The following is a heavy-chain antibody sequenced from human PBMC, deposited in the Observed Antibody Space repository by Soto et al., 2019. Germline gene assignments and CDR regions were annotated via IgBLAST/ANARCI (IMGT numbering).Heavy chain of an antibody. CDR1: GFTFSSYG. CDR3: AKIRLLWFGGPNFDC. J-gene: IGHJ4*02. V-gene: IGHV3-30*18. CDR2: ISYDGSNK. D-gene: IGHD3-10*01. Sequence: QVQLVESGGGVVQPGRSLRLSCAASGFTFSSYGMHWVRQAPGKGLEWVAVISYDGSNKYYADAVKGRFTISIDNSKYALYLQMNSLRAEDTAVYYCAKIRLLWFGGPNFDCWGQGTLVTVSS.